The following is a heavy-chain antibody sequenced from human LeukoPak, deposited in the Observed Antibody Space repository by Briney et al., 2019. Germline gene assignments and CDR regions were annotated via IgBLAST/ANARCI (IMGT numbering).Heavy chain of an antibody. J-gene: IGHJ4*02. V-gene: IGHV3-30-3*01. CDR2: ISYDGSNK. CDR1: GFTFSSYA. Sequence: GGSLRLSCAASGFTFSSYAMHWVRQAPGKGLEWVAVISYDGSNKYYADSVKGRFTISRDNSKNTLYLQMNSLRAEDTAVYYCARDGSTVPNGDYWGQGTLVTVSS. CDR3: ARDGSTVPNGDY. D-gene: IGHD4-17*01.